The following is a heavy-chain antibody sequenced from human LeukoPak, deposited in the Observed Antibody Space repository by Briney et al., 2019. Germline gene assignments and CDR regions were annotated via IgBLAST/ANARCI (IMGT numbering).Heavy chain of an antibody. CDR3: ARADFGVVTIPFDY. CDR2: IYPGDSDT. V-gene: IGHV5-51*01. D-gene: IGHD3-3*01. CDR1: GYSFTSHW. Sequence: GESLKISCKGSGYSFTSHWIGWVRQMPGKGLEWMGIIYPGDSDTRYSPSFQGHFTISADKSISTAYLQWSSLKASDTAMYYCARADFGVVTIPFDYWGQGTLVTVSS. J-gene: IGHJ4*02.